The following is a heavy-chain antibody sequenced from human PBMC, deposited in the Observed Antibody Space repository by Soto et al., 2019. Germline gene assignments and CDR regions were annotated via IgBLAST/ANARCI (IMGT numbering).Heavy chain of an antibody. Sequence: QVQLVQSGAEVKKPGASVKVSCKASGYTFTDYYIHWVRQAPGQGLEWMGMINPSGGSTDYAQKCRGRVTMTRDTSTGTVYMELSSLRSEDTAVDYCARPPFPGCINAVCYPFDYWGQGTLVTVSS. CDR1: GYTFTDYY. CDR3: ARPPFPGCINAVCYPFDY. V-gene: IGHV1-46*01. D-gene: IGHD2-8*01. CDR2: INPSGGST. J-gene: IGHJ4*02.